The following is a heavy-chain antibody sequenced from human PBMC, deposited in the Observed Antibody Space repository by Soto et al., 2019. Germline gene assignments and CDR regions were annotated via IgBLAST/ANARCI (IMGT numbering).Heavy chain of an antibody. CDR2: IYYSGYT. V-gene: IGHV4-39*01. CDR1: GGSISSSSYY. CDR3: ARGREELYDYVWGSYPLCN. D-gene: IGHD3-16*02. J-gene: IGHJ3*01. Sequence: SETLSLTCTVSGGSISSSSYYWGWIRQPPGKGLEWIGSIYYSGYTYYNPSLKSRVTISVDTSKNQFSLKLSSVTAADTAVYYCARGREELYDYVWGSYPLCNWGQGTMVTVSS.